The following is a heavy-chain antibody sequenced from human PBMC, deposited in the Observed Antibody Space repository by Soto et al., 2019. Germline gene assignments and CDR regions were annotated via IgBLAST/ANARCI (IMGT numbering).Heavy chain of an antibody. CDR1: GGSISSYY. Sequence: PSETLSLTCTVSGGSISSYYWSWIRQPAGKGLEWIGRIYTSGSTNYNPSLKSRVTMSVDTSKNQFSLKLSSVTAADTAVYYCAIGDRRRDGYNYFDYWGQGTLVTVSS. D-gene: IGHD5-12*01. CDR2: IYTSGST. J-gene: IGHJ4*02. V-gene: IGHV4-4*07. CDR3: AIGDRRRDGYNYFDY.